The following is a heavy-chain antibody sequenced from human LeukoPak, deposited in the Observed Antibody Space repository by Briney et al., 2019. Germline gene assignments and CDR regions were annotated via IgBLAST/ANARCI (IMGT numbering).Heavy chain of an antibody. J-gene: IGHJ3*02. D-gene: IGHD3-3*01. CDR1: SGSISSYY. V-gene: IGHV4-59*03. CDR3: AXXXLIGEKRGAFHT. Sequence: PSETLSLTCTVSSGSISSYYWSWIRQPPGKELEWIGYIYYSGTTNYNPSLNSRVTISLDASNKQLSLTLSSVTAADTAVYYCAXXXLIGEKRGAFHTWGQGTMVTVSS. CDR2: IYYSGTT.